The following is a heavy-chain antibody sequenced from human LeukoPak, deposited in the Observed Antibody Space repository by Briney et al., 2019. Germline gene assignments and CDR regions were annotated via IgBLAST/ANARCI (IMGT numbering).Heavy chain of an antibody. Sequence: SVKVSCKASGGTFSSYAISWVRQAPGQGLEWMGGIIPIFGTANYAQKFQGRVTITADESTSTAYMELSSLRSEDTAVYYCARGLGQQLVYYYYYGMDVWGQGTTVTVSS. D-gene: IGHD6-13*01. CDR3: ARGLGQQLVYYYYYGMDV. V-gene: IGHV1-69*01. CDR2: IIPIFGTA. J-gene: IGHJ6*02. CDR1: GGTFSSYA.